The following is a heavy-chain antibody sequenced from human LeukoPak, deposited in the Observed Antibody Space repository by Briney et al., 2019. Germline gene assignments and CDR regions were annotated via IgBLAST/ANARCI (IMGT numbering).Heavy chain of an antibody. D-gene: IGHD2-2*01. Sequence: PGGSLRLSCATSGLTFNSYWMSWVRQAPGKGLEWVANIKQDGSEEYYVDSVKGRFTISRDNAKNSLFLQMNSLRAEDTAVYYCARGRFCSSTSCSHFDIWGQGTLVTVPS. CDR1: GLTFNSYW. V-gene: IGHV3-7*01. CDR2: IKQDGSEE. J-gene: IGHJ4*02. CDR3: ARGRFCSSTSCSHFDI.